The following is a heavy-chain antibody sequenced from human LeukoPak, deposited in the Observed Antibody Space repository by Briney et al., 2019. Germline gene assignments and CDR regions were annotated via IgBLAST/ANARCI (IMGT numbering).Heavy chain of an antibody. J-gene: IGHJ3*02. CDR1: GFTFSGYL. V-gene: IGHV3-30-3*01. CDR3: ARESWGAISPAFDI. D-gene: IGHD3-10*01. Sequence: GGSLRLSCVASGFTFSGYLMHWVRQAPGKGLEWVAVISYDGSSESYADSVKGRVTVSRDNSHDTLFLQMNSLRPEDTAVYYCARESWGAISPAFDIWGQGTMVTVSS. CDR2: ISYDGSSE.